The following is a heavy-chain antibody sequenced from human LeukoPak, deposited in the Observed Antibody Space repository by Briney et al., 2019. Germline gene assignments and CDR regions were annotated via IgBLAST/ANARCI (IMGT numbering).Heavy chain of an antibody. J-gene: IGHJ6*02. D-gene: IGHD5-12*01. Sequence: ASVKVSCKASGYTFIGYYIHWVRQAPGQGLEWMGWINSNSGGTNYAQNFQGRVTMTRDTSISTAYMELSSLRSEDTAVYYCARARSKRSGYSGYDYDYYGMDVWGQGTTVTVSS. CDR2: INSNSGGT. V-gene: IGHV1-2*02. CDR3: ARARSKRSGYSGYDYDYYGMDV. CDR1: GYTFIGYY.